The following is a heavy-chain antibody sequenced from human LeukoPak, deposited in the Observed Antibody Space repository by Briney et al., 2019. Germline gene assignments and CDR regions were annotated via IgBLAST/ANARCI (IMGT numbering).Heavy chain of an antibody. CDR3: ARQEVYGSGSYLLDY. D-gene: IGHD3-10*01. J-gene: IGHJ4*02. Sequence: PGRSLTLSCAASGFTFSSHSMHWVRQAPGKGLEWVAVISYDGSKKFYADSVKGRFTISRDNSKNTLYLQMNSLRAEDTAVFYCARQEVYGSGSYLLDYWGQGTLVTVSS. CDR2: ISYDGSKK. CDR1: GFTFSSHS. V-gene: IGHV3-30*01.